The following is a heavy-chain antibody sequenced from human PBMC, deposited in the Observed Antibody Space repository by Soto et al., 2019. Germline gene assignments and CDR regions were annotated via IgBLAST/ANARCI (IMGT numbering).Heavy chain of an antibody. J-gene: IGHJ6*02. D-gene: IGHD5-12*01. V-gene: IGHV4-30-4*01. CDR3: ARGGDGYKYRVGMDV. CDR1: GGSINSGDYY. Sequence: QVQLQESGPGLVKPSQTLSLTCTVSGGSINSGDYYWSWIRQPPGKGLEWIGYIYYSGSTYYNPSLKTRVSISVDTSKKQFSLQLTSVTAADTGVYPCARGGDGYKYRVGMDVWGQGTTVTVSS. CDR2: IYYSGST.